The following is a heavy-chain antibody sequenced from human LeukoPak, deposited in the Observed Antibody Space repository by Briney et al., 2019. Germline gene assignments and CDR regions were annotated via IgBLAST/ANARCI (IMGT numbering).Heavy chain of an antibody. V-gene: IGHV4-34*01. CDR1: GGSLSGYY. CDR2: IHYTGSI. J-gene: IGHJ5*02. D-gene: IGHD1-26*01. Sequence: PSETLSLTCAVFGGSLSGYYWSWIRQSPGRGLEWIGEIHYTGSINYNPSLESRVTISVDTSKNQFSLKLSSVTAADTAVYYCARAEVGANPWFDPWGQGTLVTVSS. CDR3: ARAEVGANPWFDP.